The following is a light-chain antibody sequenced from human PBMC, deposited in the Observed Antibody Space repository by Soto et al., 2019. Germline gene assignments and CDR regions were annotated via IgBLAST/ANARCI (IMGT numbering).Light chain of an antibody. CDR3: KQYESWPRT. V-gene: IGKV3-15*01. CDR1: QNIRHK. CDR2: DAS. Sequence: EIEMTQSPATLSVSPGERGTLSFRASQNIRHKLAWYQQRPGHAPRLLIYDASVTAIGVPARFSGGGAETVFIPTISRLQSEDFAVYYCKQYESWPRTFGQGTTVEI. J-gene: IGKJ1*01.